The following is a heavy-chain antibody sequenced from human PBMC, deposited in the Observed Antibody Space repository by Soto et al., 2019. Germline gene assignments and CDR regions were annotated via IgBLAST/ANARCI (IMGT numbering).Heavy chain of an antibody. D-gene: IGHD3-9*01. CDR2: IGSGGDT. V-gene: IGHV3-13*01. J-gene: IGHJ6*02. CDR1: GFTLSSYD. Sequence: EVQLVESGGGLVQPGGSLRLSCAASGFTLSSYDIHWVRQATGEGLAWVSGIGSGGDTHYADSVKVRFIISREDGKNSLYLQMNNLRVGDTDVYYCTRKTPPTGMEVWGQGAMVTVSS. CDR3: TRKTPPTGMEV.